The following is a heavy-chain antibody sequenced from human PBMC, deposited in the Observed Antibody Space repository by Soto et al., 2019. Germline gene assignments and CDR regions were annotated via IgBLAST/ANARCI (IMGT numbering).Heavy chain of an antibody. J-gene: IGHJ4*02. CDR3: XXXXXXXXXXXXXXFDY. CDR2: ISAYNGNT. V-gene: IGHV1-18*01. Sequence: QVQLVQSGAEVKKPGASVKVSCKASGYTFTSYGISWVRQAPGQGLEWMGWISAYNGNTNYAEKLQGRVTMTKDTXXXXXXXXXXXXXXXXXXXXXXXXXXXXXXXXXXXXFDYWGQGTLVTVSS. CDR1: GYTFTSYG.